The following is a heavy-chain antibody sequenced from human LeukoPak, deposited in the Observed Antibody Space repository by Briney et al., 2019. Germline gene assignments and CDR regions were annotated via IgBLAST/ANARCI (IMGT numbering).Heavy chain of an antibody. Sequence: PSETLSLTCTVSGGSISSSTYYWGWIRQPPGKGLEWIGSIYYSGSTYYNPSLKCRVTISVDTSKNQFSLKLSSVTAADPAVYYCARLSDLKDAFDIWGQGTMVTVS. CDR2: IYYSGST. J-gene: IGHJ3*02. V-gene: IGHV4-39*01. D-gene: IGHD3-3*01. CDR1: GGSISSSTYY. CDR3: ARLSDLKDAFDI.